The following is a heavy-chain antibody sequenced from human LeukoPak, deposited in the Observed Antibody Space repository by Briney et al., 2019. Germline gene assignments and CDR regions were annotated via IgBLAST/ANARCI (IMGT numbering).Heavy chain of an antibody. V-gene: IGHV1-69*13. D-gene: IGHD3-22*01. J-gene: IGHJ1*01. CDR2: IIPLFGTA. CDR1: GDSFSRYA. Sequence: ASVKVPCKASGDSFSRYAISWVRQAPGQGLELMGGIIPLFGTANYAQRFQGRVTITADESTSTAYMELSSLRSEDTAVYYCASLYYYDISGYQKNGYFHHWGQGTLVTVSS. CDR3: ASLYYYDISGYQKNGYFHH.